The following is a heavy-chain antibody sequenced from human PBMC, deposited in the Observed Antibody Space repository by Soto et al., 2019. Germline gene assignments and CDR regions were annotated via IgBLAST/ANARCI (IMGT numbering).Heavy chain of an antibody. CDR1: GFTFSSYS. D-gene: IGHD2-21*01. CDR3: ARGRSVIDHDDFEY. Sequence: QVQLVESGGGVVQPGRSLRLSCAASGFTFSSYSMHWVRQAPGKGLEWVAAMSFDGTSKYFADSVKGRFTISRDNSKNTLSLQMNSLGADDSAVYYCARGRSVIDHDDFEYWGQGTLVTVSS. CDR2: MSFDGTSK. J-gene: IGHJ4*02. V-gene: IGHV3-30-3*01.